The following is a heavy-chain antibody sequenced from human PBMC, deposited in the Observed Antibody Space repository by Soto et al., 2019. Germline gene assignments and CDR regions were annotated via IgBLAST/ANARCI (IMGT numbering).Heavy chain of an antibody. V-gene: IGHV3-23*01. Sequence: PGGSLRLSFAASGFSFSSYAMSWVRQAPSQGLEWVASIAARGGRTYYAYSVRVRFTISRENFANALYLYMNSLRAEDTALYYCAKEYYYYPSGPYYDLYFDXWGQGTLVTVSX. CDR1: GFSFSSYA. CDR3: AKEYYYYPSGPYYDLYFDX. J-gene: IGHJ4*02. CDR2: IAARGGRT. D-gene: IGHD3-3*01.